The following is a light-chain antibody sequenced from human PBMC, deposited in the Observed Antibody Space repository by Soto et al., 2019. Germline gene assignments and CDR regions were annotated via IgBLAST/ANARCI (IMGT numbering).Light chain of an antibody. Sequence: EVVLTQSPGTLSLSPGERATLSCRASQIVSDRYLAWYQQKPGQAPRLLIHGASSRPIGIPDRFSGSGSGTDFTLTISRLEHEDSAVYYCQQYGSSPDTFGQGTKVEIK. CDR1: QIVSDRY. V-gene: IGKV3-20*01. CDR3: QQYGSSPDT. J-gene: IGKJ2*01. CDR2: GAS.